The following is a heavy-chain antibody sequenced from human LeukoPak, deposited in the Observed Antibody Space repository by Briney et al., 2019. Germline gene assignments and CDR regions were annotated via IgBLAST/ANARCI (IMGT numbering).Heavy chain of an antibody. V-gene: IGHV4-4*02. CDR2: IYHSGST. CDR3: ARDRRWLPLRRMYSGIDY. CDR1: GGSISSSNW. J-gene: IGHJ4*02. Sequence: SETLSLTCAVSGGSISSSNWWSWVRQPPGKGLEWIGEIYHSGSTNSNPSLKSRVTISVDTSKNQFSLKLSSVTAADTAVYYCARDRRWLPLRRMYSGIDYWGQGTLVTVSS. D-gene: IGHD5-24*01.